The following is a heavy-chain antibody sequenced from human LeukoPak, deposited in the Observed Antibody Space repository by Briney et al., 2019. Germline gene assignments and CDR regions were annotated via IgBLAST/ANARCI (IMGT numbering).Heavy chain of an antibody. CDR3: ARLPYIAVAEGFDY. D-gene: IGHD6-19*01. J-gene: IGHJ4*02. V-gene: IGHV4-59*01. CDR1: GGSISSYY. Sequence: SETLSLTCTVSGGSISSYYWSWIRQPPGKGLEWIGYIYYSGSTNYNPSLKSRVTISVDTSKNQFSLKLSSVTAADTAVYYCARLPYIAVAEGFDYWGQGTLVTVSS. CDR2: IYYSGST.